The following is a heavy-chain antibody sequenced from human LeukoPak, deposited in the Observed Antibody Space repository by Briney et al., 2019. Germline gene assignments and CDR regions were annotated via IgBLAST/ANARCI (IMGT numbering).Heavy chain of an antibody. Sequence: ASVKVSCKTSGYSFTSFDVNWVRQATGQGLEWMGWMNPNSGNTGYAQRFLGRVTMTRDTTISTAYMELSNLTSDDTAVYYCARGTPYCSSASCYNYWGQGTLLTVSS. J-gene: IGHJ4*02. V-gene: IGHV1-8*01. D-gene: IGHD2-2*02. CDR3: ARGTPYCSSASCYNY. CDR2: MNPNSGNT. CDR1: GYSFTSFD.